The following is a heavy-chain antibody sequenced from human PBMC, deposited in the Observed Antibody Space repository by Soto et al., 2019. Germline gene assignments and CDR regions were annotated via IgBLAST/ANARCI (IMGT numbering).Heavy chain of an antibody. CDR3: ARVAVVPAAIRYYYGMDV. D-gene: IGHD2-2*02. J-gene: IGHJ6*02. V-gene: IGHV4-59*01. CDR1: GGSISSYY. Sequence: PSETLSLTCTVSGGSISSYYWSWIRQPPGKGLEWIGYIYYSGSTNYNPSLKSRVTISVDTSKNRFSLKLSSVTAADTAVYYCARVAVVPAAIRYYYGMDVWGQGTTVTVSS. CDR2: IYYSGST.